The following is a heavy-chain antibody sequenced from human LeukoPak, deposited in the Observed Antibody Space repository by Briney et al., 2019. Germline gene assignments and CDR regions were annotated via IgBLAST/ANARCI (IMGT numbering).Heavy chain of an antibody. CDR1: GGTFSSYA. D-gene: IGHD5-12*01. Sequence: VASVKVSCKAFGGTFSSYAISWVRQAPGQGLEWMGRIIPILGIANYAQKFQGRVTITADKSTSTAYMELSSLRSEDTAVYYCAGGIVATISDYWGQGTLVTVSS. CDR3: AGGIVATISDY. CDR2: IIPILGIA. V-gene: IGHV1-69*04. J-gene: IGHJ4*02.